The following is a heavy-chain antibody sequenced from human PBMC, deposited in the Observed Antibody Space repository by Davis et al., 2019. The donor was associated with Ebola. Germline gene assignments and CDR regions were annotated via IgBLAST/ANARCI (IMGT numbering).Heavy chain of an antibody. D-gene: IGHD3-22*01. Sequence: ASVKVSCKASGYTFTGYYMHWVRQAPGQGLEWMGWINPNSGGTNYAQKFQGRVTITRDTSASTAYMELSSLRSEDTAVYYCARAYYDSSGYYYSWGQGTLVTVSS. CDR2: INPNSGGT. J-gene: IGHJ4*02. CDR3: ARAYYDSSGYYYS. V-gene: IGHV1-2*02. CDR1: GYTFTGYY.